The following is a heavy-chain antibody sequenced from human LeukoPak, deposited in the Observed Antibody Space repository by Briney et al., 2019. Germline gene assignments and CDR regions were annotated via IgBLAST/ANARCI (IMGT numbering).Heavy chain of an antibody. J-gene: IGHJ4*02. D-gene: IGHD2-2*01. CDR1: GFTFSNYW. CDR3: ARALDSSSSRYQAFEE. V-gene: IGHV3-7*01. CDR2: IKQDESEK. Sequence: PGGSLRLSCSASGFTFSNYWMSWVRQAPGKGLEWVANIKQDESEKYYVDSVKGRFTISGDNAKSSLYLQMSSLRAEDTAVYYCARALDSSSSRYQAFEEWGQGTLVTVSS.